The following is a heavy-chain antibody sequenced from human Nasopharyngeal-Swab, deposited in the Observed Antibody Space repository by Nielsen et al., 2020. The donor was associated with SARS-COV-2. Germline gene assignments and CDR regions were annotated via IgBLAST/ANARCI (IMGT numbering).Heavy chain of an antibody. CDR2: IISSSSYI. V-gene: IGHV3-21*01. Sequence: GGSLRLSCSASGFTFHNYNFNWVRPAPGKGLELVSSIISSSSYIYYADSVKGRFTISRDNAKNSLYLQMNSLRAEDTAVYYCARDGLDYDFWSAYFMDVWGQGTTVTVSS. CDR3: ARDGLDYDFWSAYFMDV. CDR1: GFTFHNYN. D-gene: IGHD3-3*01. J-gene: IGHJ6*02.